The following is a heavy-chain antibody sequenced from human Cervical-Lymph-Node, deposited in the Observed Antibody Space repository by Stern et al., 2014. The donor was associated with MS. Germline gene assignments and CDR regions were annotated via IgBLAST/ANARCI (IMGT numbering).Heavy chain of an antibody. J-gene: IGHJ6*03. CDR2: LYWNDDK. CDR1: GLSLSTSEVA. CDR3: ATTKKKKKKRREE. V-gene: IGHV2-5*01. D-gene: IGHD1-1*01. Sequence: ESGPTLVKPTQTLTLTCTFSGLSLSTSEVAVGLIRQPPGKALEWLALLYWNDDKYYSPSLKSRLTITKDTSENQVVLTMTNMDPVDTGTYYCATTKKKKKKRREERGKG.